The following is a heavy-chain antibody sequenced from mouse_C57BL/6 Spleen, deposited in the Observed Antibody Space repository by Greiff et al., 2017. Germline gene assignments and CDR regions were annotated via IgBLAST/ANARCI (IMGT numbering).Heavy chain of an antibody. CDR2: IDPSDSYT. Sequence: QVQLKQPGAELVKPGASVKLSCKASGYTFTSYWMQWVKQRPGQGLEWIGEIDPSDSYTNSNQKFKGKATLTVDTSSSTAYMQLSSLTSEDSAVYYCARESSITTVVATDAMDYWGQGTSVTVSS. D-gene: IGHD1-1*01. CDR3: ARESSITTVVATDAMDY. J-gene: IGHJ4*01. CDR1: GYTFTSYW. V-gene: IGHV1-50*01.